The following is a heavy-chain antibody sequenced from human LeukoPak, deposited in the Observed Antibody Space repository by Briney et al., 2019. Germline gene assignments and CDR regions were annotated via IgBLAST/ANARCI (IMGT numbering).Heavy chain of an antibody. CDR3: ARVGVGVSAITGTTEFDY. CDR2: INPNSGGT. D-gene: IGHD1-7*01. J-gene: IGHJ4*02. CDR1: GYTFTSYG. V-gene: IGHV1-2*02. Sequence: ASVKVSCKASGYTFTSYGISWVRQAPGQGLEWMGWINPNSGGTNYAQKFQGRVTMTRDTSISTAYMELSRLRSDDTAVYYCARVGVGVSAITGTTEFDYWGQGTLVTVSS.